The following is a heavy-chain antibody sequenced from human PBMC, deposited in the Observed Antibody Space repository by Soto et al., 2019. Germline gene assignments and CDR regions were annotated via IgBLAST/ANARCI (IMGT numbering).Heavy chain of an antibody. CDR1: GGSVSSGSYY. CDR2: IYYSGST. Sequence: QVQLQESGPGLVKPSETLSLTCTVSGGSVSSGSYYWSWIRQPPGKGLEWIGYIYYSGSTNYNPSLKSLATVSVHTSKNQFSLKVRSVTAADPAVYYCAGEREGIEAAGLNDAFDLWGQGTTVTVSS. J-gene: IGHJ3*01. V-gene: IGHV4-61*01. CDR3: AGEREGIEAAGLNDAFDL. D-gene: IGHD6-13*01.